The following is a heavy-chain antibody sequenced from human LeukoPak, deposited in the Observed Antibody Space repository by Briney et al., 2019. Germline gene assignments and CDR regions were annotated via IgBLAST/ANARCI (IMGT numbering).Heavy chain of an antibody. J-gene: IGHJ2*01. D-gene: IGHD2-2*01. CDR2: IIPIFGTA. Sequence: ASVKVSCKASGGTFSSYAIGWVRQAPGQGLEWMGGIIPIFGTANYAQKFQGRVTITTDESTSTAYMELSSLRSEDTAVYYCAMPDTRYCSSTSCFRNWYFDLWGRGTLVTVSS. V-gene: IGHV1-69*05. CDR3: AMPDTRYCSSTSCFRNWYFDL. CDR1: GGTFSSYA.